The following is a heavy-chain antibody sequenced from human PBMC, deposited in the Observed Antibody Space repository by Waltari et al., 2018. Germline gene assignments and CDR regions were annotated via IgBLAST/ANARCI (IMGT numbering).Heavy chain of an antibody. CDR1: GFTFSSYA. J-gene: IGHJ6*03. Sequence: EVQLLESGGGLVQPGGSLRLSCAASGFTFSSYAMCLVRHATGKGLEWVSVIYSGGSTYYADSVKGRFTISRDNSKNTLYLQMNSLRAEDTAVYYCAKSDSSSWYSGYYYYYMDVWGKGTTVTVSS. V-gene: IGHV3-23*03. CDR3: AKSDSSSWYSGYYYYYMDV. CDR2: IYSGGST. D-gene: IGHD6-13*01.